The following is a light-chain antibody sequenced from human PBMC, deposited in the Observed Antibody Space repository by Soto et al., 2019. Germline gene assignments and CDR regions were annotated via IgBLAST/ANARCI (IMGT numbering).Light chain of an antibody. CDR1: SSNIGAGYD. V-gene: IGLV1-40*01. Sequence: QSVLTQPPSVSGAPGQRVTISCTRSSSNIGAGYDVHWYQQLPGTAPKLLIYGNGNRPSGVPDRFSGSKSGTSASLAIPGLQAEDEADYYCQSYDSSLSGSEVFGSGTKVTVL. J-gene: IGLJ1*01. CDR2: GNG. CDR3: QSYDSSLSGSEV.